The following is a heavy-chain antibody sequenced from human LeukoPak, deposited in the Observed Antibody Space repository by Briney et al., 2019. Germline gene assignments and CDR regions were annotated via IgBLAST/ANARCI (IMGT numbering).Heavy chain of an antibody. CDR3: ARTSPYSSSSKTHAYFDY. J-gene: IGHJ4*02. Sequence: SETLSLTCTVSGGSISSYYWSWIRQPPGKGLEWIGCIYTSGSTNYNPSLKSRVTISVDTSKNQFSLKLSSVTAADTAVYYCARTSPYSSSSKTHAYFDYWGQGTLVTVSS. CDR1: GGSISSYY. CDR2: IYTSGST. V-gene: IGHV4-4*09. D-gene: IGHD6-6*01.